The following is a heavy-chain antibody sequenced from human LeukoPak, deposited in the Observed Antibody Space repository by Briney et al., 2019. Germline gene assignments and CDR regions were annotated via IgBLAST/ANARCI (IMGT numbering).Heavy chain of an antibody. CDR1: EFTFSNFG. CDR2: IFYDGSNK. V-gene: IGHV3-33*01. CDR3: ARDRSSTSRYGVDV. J-gene: IGHJ6*02. Sequence: GGSLRLSCAASEFTFSNFGMHWVRQAPGKGLEWVAVIFYDGSNKYYAGSVKGRFIISRDNSKNTLFLEMNGLRAEDTAVYYCARDRSSTSRYGVDVWGLGTTVIVSS. D-gene: IGHD2-2*01.